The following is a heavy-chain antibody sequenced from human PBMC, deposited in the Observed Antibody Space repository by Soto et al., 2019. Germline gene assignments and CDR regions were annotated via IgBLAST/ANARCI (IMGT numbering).Heavy chain of an antibody. D-gene: IGHD3-22*01. CDR1: GYTFISYG. Sequence: GASVKVSCKASGYTFISYGISWVRQAPGQGLEWMGWISAYNGNTNYAQKLQGRVTMTTDTSTSTAYMELRSLRSDDTAVYYCARGSSSGYYYYYYGMDVWGQGTTVTVSS. J-gene: IGHJ6*02. V-gene: IGHV1-18*04. CDR2: ISAYNGNT. CDR3: ARGSSSGYYYYYYGMDV.